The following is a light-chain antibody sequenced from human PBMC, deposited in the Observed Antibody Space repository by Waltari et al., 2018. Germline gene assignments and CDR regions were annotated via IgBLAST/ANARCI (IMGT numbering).Light chain of an antibody. CDR1: QGISNY. CDR2: AAS. CDR3: QKYNSAPALT. Sequence: DIQMTQSPSSLSASVGDRVTITCRASQGISNYLACYQQKPGKVPKLLIYAASTLQSGVPSRFSGSGSGTDFTLTISSLQPEDVATYYCQKYNSAPALTFGGGTKVEIK. V-gene: IGKV1-27*01. J-gene: IGKJ4*01.